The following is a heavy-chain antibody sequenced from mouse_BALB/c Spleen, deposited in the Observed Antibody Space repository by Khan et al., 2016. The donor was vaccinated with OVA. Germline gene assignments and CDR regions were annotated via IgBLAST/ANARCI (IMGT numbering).Heavy chain of an antibody. D-gene: IGHD1-1*01. CDR3: ARLAYFYDSEGFAY. J-gene: IGHJ3*01. CDR1: GFTFSTYG. V-gene: IGHV5-6*01. CDR2: VSTGGHYT. Sequence: EVELVESGGDVVKPGGSLKLSCAASGFTFSTYGMSWVRQTPDKRLEWVATVSTGGHYTYYPDTVKGRFTISRDNAKDTLYLHMSSLKSEDTAMFYCARLAYFYDSEGFAYWGKGTLVTVSA.